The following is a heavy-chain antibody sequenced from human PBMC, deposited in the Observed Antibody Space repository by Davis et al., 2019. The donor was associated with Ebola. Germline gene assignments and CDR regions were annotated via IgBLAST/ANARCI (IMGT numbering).Heavy chain of an antibody. CDR3: ARGEQRVRFLEWLEYYYYGMDV. V-gene: IGHV6-1*01. J-gene: IGHJ6*02. Sequence: SQTLSLTCAISGDSVSSNSAAWNWIRQSPSRGLEWLGRTYYRSKWYNDYAVSVKSRITINPDTSKNQFSLQLNSVTAADTAVYYCARGEQRVRFLEWLEYYYYGMDVWGQGTTVTVSS. CDR1: GDSVSSNSAA. CDR2: TYYRSKWYN. D-gene: IGHD3-3*01.